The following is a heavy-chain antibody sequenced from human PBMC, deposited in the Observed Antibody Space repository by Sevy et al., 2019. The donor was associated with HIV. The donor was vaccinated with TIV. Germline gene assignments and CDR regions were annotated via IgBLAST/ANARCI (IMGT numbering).Heavy chain of an antibody. J-gene: IGHJ4*02. V-gene: IGHV3-30*02. CDR3: AKTTAAAGAGGFDY. D-gene: IGHD6-13*01. CDR2: IQYDGNIK. Sequence: GGSLRLSCAASRFIFNDYGMHWVRQAPGKGLEWVTFIQYDGNIKYYADSMRGRFTISRDNSKNLLFLQMNSLRGEDTAMYYCAKTTAAAGAGGFDYWGQGTLVTVSS. CDR1: RFIFNDYG.